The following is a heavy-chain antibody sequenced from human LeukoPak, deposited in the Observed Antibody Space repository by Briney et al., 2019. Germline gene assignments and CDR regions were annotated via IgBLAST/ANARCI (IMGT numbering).Heavy chain of an antibody. D-gene: IGHD3-3*01. V-gene: IGHV4-59*12. Sequence: PSETLSLTCSVSAGSISSYYWTWIRQPPGKGLEWIGYIYYSGNTNYNPSLRSRVTISIDTSKNQFSLKLSSVTAADTAVYYCARITIFGVVIMNYYYMDVWGKGTTVTVSS. J-gene: IGHJ6*03. CDR1: AGSISSYY. CDR2: IYYSGNT. CDR3: ARITIFGVVIMNYYYMDV.